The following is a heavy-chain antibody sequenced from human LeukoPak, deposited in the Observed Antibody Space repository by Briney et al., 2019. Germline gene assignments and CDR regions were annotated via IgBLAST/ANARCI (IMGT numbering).Heavy chain of an antibody. Sequence: GASVKVSCKASGGSFSSYAISWVRQAPGQGLEWMGGIIPIFGTANYAQKFQGRVTITADESTSTAYMELSSLRSEDTAVYYCARGGDIVVVPAATPFDYWGQGTLVTVSS. CDR2: IIPIFGTA. CDR3: ARGGDIVVVPAATPFDY. V-gene: IGHV1-69*13. D-gene: IGHD2-2*02. J-gene: IGHJ4*02. CDR1: GGSFSSYA.